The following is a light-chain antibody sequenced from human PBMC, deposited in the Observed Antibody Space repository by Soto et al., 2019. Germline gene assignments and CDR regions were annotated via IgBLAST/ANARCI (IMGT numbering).Light chain of an antibody. J-gene: IGKJ5*01. CDR3: QQYGSSPIT. CDR2: GAS. Sequence: EIGLKQSPGTLSLSPGERATLSCRASQTVSRSFLGWYQQKSGQAPRLVMFGASNRAPGIPDRFSGRVSGTDFTLTISRLEPEDFAVYYCQQYGSSPITFGQGTRLEIK. CDR1: QTVSRSF. V-gene: IGKV3-20*01.